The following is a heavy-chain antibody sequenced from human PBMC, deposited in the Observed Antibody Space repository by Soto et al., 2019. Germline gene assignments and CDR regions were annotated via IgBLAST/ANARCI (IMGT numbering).Heavy chain of an antibody. D-gene: IGHD4-4*01. CDR3: ARGPHSLSL. V-gene: IGHV3-53*01. CDR1: GFAVSSNY. Sequence: PGGSLRLSCAASGFAVSSNYMNWVRQAPGKGLEWVSLIYSGGSTYYAASVKGRFTISRDHSKNTLFLQMNSLRAEDTAVYYCARGPHSLSLWSQGTLVTVSS. J-gene: IGHJ4*02. CDR2: IYSGGST.